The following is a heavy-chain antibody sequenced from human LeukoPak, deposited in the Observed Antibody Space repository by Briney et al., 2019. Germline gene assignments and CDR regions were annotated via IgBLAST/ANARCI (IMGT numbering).Heavy chain of an antibody. J-gene: IGHJ4*02. CDR3: ARDSDTAMVTGPDY. CDR1: GYTFTGYY. Sequence: ASVKVSCKASGYTFTGYYVHWVRQAPGQGLEWMGWINPNSGGTNYAQKFQGRVTMTRDTSISTAYMELSRLRSDDTAVYYCARDSDTAMVTGPDYWGQGTLVTVSS. D-gene: IGHD5-18*01. V-gene: IGHV1-2*02. CDR2: INPNSGGT.